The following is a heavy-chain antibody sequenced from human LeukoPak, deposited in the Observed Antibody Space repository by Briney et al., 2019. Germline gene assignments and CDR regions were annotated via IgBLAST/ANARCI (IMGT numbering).Heavy chain of an antibody. CDR1: GFTFSSYS. Sequence: GSLRLSCAASGFTFSSYSMNWVRQPPGKGLEWIGEINHSGSTNYNPSLKSRVTISVDTSKNQFSLKLSSVTAADTAVYYCARGLRKIAAAAPDYWGQGTLVTVSS. CDR2: INHSGST. D-gene: IGHD6-13*01. V-gene: IGHV4-34*01. CDR3: ARGLRKIAAAAPDY. J-gene: IGHJ4*02.